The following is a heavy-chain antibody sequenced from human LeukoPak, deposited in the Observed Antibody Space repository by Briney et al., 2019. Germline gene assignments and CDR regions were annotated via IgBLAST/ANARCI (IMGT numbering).Heavy chain of an antibody. Sequence: PSETLSLTCTVSGYSISSGYYWGWIRQPPGKGLEWIGSIYHSGSTYYNPSLKSRVTISVDTSKNQFSLKLSSVTAADTAVYDCARDCSSTSCRRGWFDPWGQGTLVTVSS. CDR2: IYHSGST. CDR1: GYSISSGYY. J-gene: IGHJ5*02. D-gene: IGHD2-2*01. V-gene: IGHV4-38-2*02. CDR3: ARDCSSTSCRRGWFDP.